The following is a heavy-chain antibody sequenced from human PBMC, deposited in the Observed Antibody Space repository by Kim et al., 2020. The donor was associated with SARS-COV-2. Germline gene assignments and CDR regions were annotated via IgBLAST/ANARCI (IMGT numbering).Heavy chain of an antibody. V-gene: IGHV4-59*13. CDR3: ARGKGYCSSTSCHEGLWFDP. D-gene: IGHD2-2*01. CDR1: GGSISSYY. Sequence: SETLSLTCTVSGGSISSYYWSWIRQPPGKGLEWIGYIYYSGSTNYNPSLKSRVTISVDTSKNQFSLKLSSVTAADTAVYYCARGKGYCSSTSCHEGLWFDPWGQGTLVTVSS. CDR2: IYYSGST. J-gene: IGHJ5*02.